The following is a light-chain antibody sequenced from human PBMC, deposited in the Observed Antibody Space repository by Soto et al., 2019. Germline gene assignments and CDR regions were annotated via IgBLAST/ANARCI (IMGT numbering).Light chain of an antibody. Sequence: DIQMTQSPSSLSASVGDRVAITCRATQSISDYLNWYQQKPGKALKLLIYGASNLQSGVPSRFSGSGSGTDFTLTISGLQPEDFGIYYCQQSYSLPITFGPGTTVDVK. V-gene: IGKV1-39*01. CDR3: QQSYSLPIT. CDR2: GAS. J-gene: IGKJ3*01. CDR1: QSISDY.